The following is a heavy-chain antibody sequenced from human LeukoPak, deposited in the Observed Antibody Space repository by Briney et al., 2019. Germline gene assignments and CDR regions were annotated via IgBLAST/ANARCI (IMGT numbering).Heavy chain of an antibody. CDR1: GFTFSSYA. CDR2: ISGSGGST. Sequence: GGSLRLSCAASGFTFSSYAMSWVRQAPGKGLEWVSAISGSGGSTYYADSVKGRFAISRDNSKNTLYLQMNSLRAGDTAVYYCAKAAGSGIAARNNWFDPWGQGTLVTVSS. CDR3: AKAAGSGIAARNNWFDP. V-gene: IGHV3-23*01. J-gene: IGHJ5*02. D-gene: IGHD6-6*01.